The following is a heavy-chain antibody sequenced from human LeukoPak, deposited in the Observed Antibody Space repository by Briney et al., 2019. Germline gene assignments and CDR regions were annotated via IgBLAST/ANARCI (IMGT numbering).Heavy chain of an antibody. D-gene: IGHD5-18*01. CDR1: GYTFTSYG. V-gene: IGHV1-18*01. J-gene: IGHJ4*02. CDR2: ISPYNDNT. Sequence: ASVKVSCKASGYTFTSYGLSWVRQAPGQGLEWMGWISPYNDNTDYAPKLQGRVTLTTDTSTSTAYMELRSLRSDDTAVYYCARGIQNPDYWGQGTLVTVSS. CDR3: ARGIQNPDY.